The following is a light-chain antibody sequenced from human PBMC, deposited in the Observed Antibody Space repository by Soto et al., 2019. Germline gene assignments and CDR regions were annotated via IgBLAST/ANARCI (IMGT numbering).Light chain of an antibody. CDR2: EVA. Sequence: QSVLPQPPSASGSPGQSVTISCTGTSSDVGAYDYVSWYQQHPGKAPKLMIYEVAKRPSGVPDRFSGSKSGYTASLTVSGLQAEDEADYYCSSYGGSNNYVFGTGTKVTVL. J-gene: IGLJ1*01. V-gene: IGLV2-8*01. CDR3: SSYGGSNNYV. CDR1: SSDVGAYDY.